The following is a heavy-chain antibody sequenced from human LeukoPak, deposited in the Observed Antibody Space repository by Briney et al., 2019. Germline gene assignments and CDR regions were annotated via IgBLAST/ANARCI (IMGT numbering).Heavy chain of an antibody. D-gene: IGHD6-19*01. Sequence: SETLSLTCTVSGGSISSSSYYWGWIRQPPGKGLEWIGSIYYSGSTYYNPSLKSRVTISVDTSKNQFSLKLSSVTAADTAVYYCASYKKGAVAGKRYNWFDPWGQGTLVTVSS. CDR1: GGSISSSSYY. CDR3: ASYKKGAVAGKRYNWFDP. CDR2: IYYSGST. V-gene: IGHV4-39*01. J-gene: IGHJ5*02.